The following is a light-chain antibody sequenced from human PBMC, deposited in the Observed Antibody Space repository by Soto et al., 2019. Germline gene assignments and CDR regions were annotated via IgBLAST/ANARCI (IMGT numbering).Light chain of an antibody. V-gene: IGKV3-20*01. Sequence: EIVLTQSPGTLSLSPGEGATLSCRASQTISSGSLAWYQQKPGQPPRLLIYGGSSRAAGIPDRFSGSGSGTDVSLTISRLEPEDFAVYYCQQYGSSRTFGQGTKVE. CDR3: QQYGSSRT. CDR1: QTISSGS. CDR2: GGS. J-gene: IGKJ1*01.